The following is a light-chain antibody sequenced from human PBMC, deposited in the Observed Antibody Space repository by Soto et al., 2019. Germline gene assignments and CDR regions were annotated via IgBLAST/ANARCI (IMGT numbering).Light chain of an antibody. CDR1: QSFSSY. Sequence: EIVLTQSPATLSLSPGERATLSCRASQSFSSYLAWYQQKPGQAPRLLIFDTSHSATGIPPRFSGSGSGSDFTLAISSLVADDVAVDYCQPRSNWPRLTFGGGTKVEIK. CDR2: DTS. J-gene: IGKJ4*01. V-gene: IGKV3-11*01. CDR3: QPRSNWPRLT.